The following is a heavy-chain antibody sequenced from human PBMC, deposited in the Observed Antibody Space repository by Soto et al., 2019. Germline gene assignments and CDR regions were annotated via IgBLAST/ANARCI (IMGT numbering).Heavy chain of an antibody. CDR2: VLTNGGA. J-gene: IGHJ6*02. CDR1: GVSVNNYY. V-gene: IGHV4-4*07. CDR3: ARDFTTNYYNYGLDV. Sequence: QVQLQESGPGLVKPSETLSLICTVSGVSVNNYYWSWIRQPAGGGLEWIGRVLTNGGANYNPSLKSRVSMSVDTSKNQFSLNLRSVTAADTAIYFCARDFTTNYYNYGLDVWGQGTTVTV.